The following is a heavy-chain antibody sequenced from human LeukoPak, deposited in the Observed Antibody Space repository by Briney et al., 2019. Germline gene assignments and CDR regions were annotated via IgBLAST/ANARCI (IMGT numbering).Heavy chain of an antibody. D-gene: IGHD3-22*01. CDR1: GGSISSYY. Sequence: SETLSLTCTVSGGSISSYYWSWIRQPAGKGLEWIGRIYTSGSTNYNPSLKSRVTISVDTSKNQFSLKLSSVTAADTAVYYCARQVTMINRYDAFDIWGQGTMVTVSS. V-gene: IGHV4-4*07. J-gene: IGHJ3*02. CDR3: ARQVTMINRYDAFDI. CDR2: IYTSGST.